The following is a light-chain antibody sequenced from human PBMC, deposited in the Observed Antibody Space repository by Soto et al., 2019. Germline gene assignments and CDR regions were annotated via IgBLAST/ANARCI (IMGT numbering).Light chain of an antibody. CDR1: QSISNH. Sequence: DIQMTQSPSSLSASVEDRVIITCRASQSISNHLNWYQQKPGKAPKLLIFAASSLQSGVPSRFSGSGSGTGFTLTISSLQPEDFATYFCQQSSINPRTFGQGTKVDIK. CDR2: AAS. CDR3: QQSSINPRT. J-gene: IGKJ1*01. V-gene: IGKV1-39*01.